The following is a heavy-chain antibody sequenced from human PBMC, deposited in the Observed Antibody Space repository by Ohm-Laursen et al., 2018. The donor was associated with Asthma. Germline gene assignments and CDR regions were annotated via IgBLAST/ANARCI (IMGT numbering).Heavy chain of an antibody. CDR1: GGTLGTSV. J-gene: IGHJ4*02. CDR3: GRKRGSCITSTCYSLDF. Sequence: ASVKVSCKSLGGTLGTSVIGWVRQAPGQGLEWMGGINSVFATTDYGQKFRGRVTITADESTATVYMELSSLRSDDTALYYCGRKRGSCITSTCYSLDFWGQGTLINVSS. V-gene: IGHV1-69*13. CDR2: INSVFATT. D-gene: IGHD2-15*01.